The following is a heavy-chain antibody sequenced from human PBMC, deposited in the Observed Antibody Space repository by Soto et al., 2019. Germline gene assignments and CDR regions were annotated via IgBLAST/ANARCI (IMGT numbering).Heavy chain of an antibody. V-gene: IGHV3-23*01. CDR2: LSGSSVST. Sequence: GGSLRLSCAASGFPFSNYAMTWVRQAPGKELERVSALSGSSVSTYYADSVMGRFTISRDNSKNTVYLQMNSLRAEDTAVYYCAKIESRFFYDSTGYYPFDYWGQGTLVTVSS. CDR3: AKIESRFFYDSTGYYPFDY. D-gene: IGHD3-22*01. CDR1: GFPFSNYA. J-gene: IGHJ4*02.